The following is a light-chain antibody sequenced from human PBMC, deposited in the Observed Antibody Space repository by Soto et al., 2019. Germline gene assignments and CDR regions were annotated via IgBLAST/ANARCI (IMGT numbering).Light chain of an antibody. Sequence: DIQVTQSSSSLSAFVGDRVTITCRTSQTISNNLNWYQQQPGKAPNLLIYGASSLQSGVPSRFSGSGSGTDFTLTISSLQPEDFATYFCQQSSSAPLTFGQGTKV. J-gene: IGKJ1*01. V-gene: IGKV1-39*01. CDR3: QQSSSAPLT. CDR2: GAS. CDR1: QTISNN.